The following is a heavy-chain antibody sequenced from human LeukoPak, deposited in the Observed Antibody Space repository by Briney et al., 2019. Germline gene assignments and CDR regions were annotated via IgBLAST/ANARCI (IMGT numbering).Heavy chain of an antibody. CDR3: ARRLTQYDCFDP. J-gene: IGHJ5*02. CDR2: IYYSGST. V-gene: IGHV4-59*02. CDR1: GGSVTSYY. Sequence: NASETLSLTCTVSGGSVTSYYWSWIRQPPGKGLEWIGYIYYSGSTNYNPSLKSRVTISVDTSTNQFSLKLSSVTAADTAVYYCARRLTQYDCFDPWGQGILVTVSS. D-gene: IGHD2-2*01.